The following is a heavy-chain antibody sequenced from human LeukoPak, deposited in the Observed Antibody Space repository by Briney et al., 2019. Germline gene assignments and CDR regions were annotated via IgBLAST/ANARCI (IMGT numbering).Heavy chain of an antibody. CDR1: GFTFSGFW. J-gene: IGHJ4*02. CDR2: ISYDGSSK. D-gene: IGHD3-22*01. Sequence: PGGSLRLSCAVSGFTFSGFWMSWSRQAPGKGLEWVAVISYDGSSKYYADSVKGRFTISRDNSKNTLYLQMNSLRAEDTAVYYCAKENYDSSGYYYVYYWGQGTLVTVSS. V-gene: IGHV3-30*18. CDR3: AKENYDSSGYYYVYY.